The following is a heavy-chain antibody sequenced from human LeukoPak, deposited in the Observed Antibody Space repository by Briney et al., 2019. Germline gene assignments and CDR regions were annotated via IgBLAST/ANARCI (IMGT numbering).Heavy chain of an antibody. V-gene: IGHV4-34*01. J-gene: IGHJ6*02. D-gene: IGHD3-22*01. CDR2: INHSGSS. CDR3: ARGRSSGYQAYYGMDV. CDR1: GGSFSGYY. Sequence: SETLSLTSAVYGGSFSGYYWSWIRQSPGKGLEWIGEINHSGSSNYNPSLKSRVTISVDTSKNQFSLKLNSVTAADTAVYYCARGRSSGYQAYYGMDVWGQGTTVTVSS.